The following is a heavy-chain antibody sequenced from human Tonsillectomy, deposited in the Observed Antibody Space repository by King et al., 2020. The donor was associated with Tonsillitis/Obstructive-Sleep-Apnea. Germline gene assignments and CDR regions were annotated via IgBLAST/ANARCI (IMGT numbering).Heavy chain of an antibody. J-gene: IGHJ6*01. Sequence: VQLVQSGAEVKKPGASVKVSCKASGDTFTRYDINWVRQATGQGLELMGWMNPNSGDTGYAQKFQGRVTMIRDTSISTVYMELSSLNSDDTAVYYCAGSSSCFFYGMDVWGQGTTVPVSS. D-gene: IGHD6-13*01. CDR3: AGSSSCFFYGMDV. V-gene: IGHV1-8*01. CDR1: GDTFTRYD. CDR2: MNPNSGDT.